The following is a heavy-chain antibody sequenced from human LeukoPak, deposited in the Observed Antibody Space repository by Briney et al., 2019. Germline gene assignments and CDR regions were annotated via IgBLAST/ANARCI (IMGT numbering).Heavy chain of an antibody. J-gene: IGHJ6*02. V-gene: IGHV4-59*01. Sequence: PSETLSLTCTVSGGSISSYYWSWIRQPPGKGLAWIGYIYYSGSTNYNPSLKSRVTISVDTSENQFSLKLSSVTAADTAVYYCARDVGDDFWSGYYTGPFMDVWGQGTTVTVSS. CDR3: ARDVGDDFWSGYYTGPFMDV. CDR1: GGSISSYY. D-gene: IGHD3-3*01. CDR2: IYYSGST.